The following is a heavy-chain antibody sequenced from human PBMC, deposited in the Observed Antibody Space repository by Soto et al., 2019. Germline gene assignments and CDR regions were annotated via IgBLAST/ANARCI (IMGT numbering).Heavy chain of an antibody. V-gene: IGHV4-59*08. D-gene: IGHD6-6*01. CDR1: GGSISSFY. J-gene: IGHJ6*03. CDR2: MYYSGNT. CDR3: ARILAAPPHYFYHYMDA. Sequence: QVQLRESGPGLVKPSETLSLTCSVSGGSISSFYWSWIRQPPGKGLEWIGYMYYSGNTNYNSSLKSRVTISADTSKNQFSLKLRSVTAADTAVYYCARILAAPPHYFYHYMDAWCTGITVTVSS.